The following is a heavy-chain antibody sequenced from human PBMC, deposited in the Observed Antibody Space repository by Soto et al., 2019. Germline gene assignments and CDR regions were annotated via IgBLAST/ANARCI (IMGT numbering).Heavy chain of an antibody. V-gene: IGHV4-34*01. CDR1: GGSFSGYY. J-gene: IGHJ5*02. Sequence: SETLSLTCAVYGGSFSGYYWSWIRQPPGKGLEWIGEINHSGSTNYNPSLKSRVTISVDTSKNQFSLKLSSVTAADTAVYYCARHLRLWFDPWGQGTLVTVSS. CDR2: INHSGST. CDR3: ARHLRLWFDP.